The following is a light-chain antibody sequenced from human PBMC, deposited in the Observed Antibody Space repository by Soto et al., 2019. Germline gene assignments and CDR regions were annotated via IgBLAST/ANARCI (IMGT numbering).Light chain of an antibody. CDR2: GAS. CDR1: QSVSSN. V-gene: IGKV3-15*01. CDR3: QQYNNCPHT. Sequence: EIVMTQSPATLSVSPGERATLSCRASQSVSSNLAWYQQKPGQAPRLLIYGASTRATGIPARFSGSGSGTEFTLTISSLQSADFAVDYGQQYNNCPHTFGQGTKVEIK. J-gene: IGKJ1*01.